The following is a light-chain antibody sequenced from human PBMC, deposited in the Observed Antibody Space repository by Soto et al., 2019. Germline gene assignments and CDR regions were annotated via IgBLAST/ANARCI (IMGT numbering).Light chain of an antibody. CDR1: NIGSRG. CDR3: QVWDWSSDRWV. V-gene: IGLV3-21*02. CDR2: GNS. J-gene: IGLJ3*02. Sequence: SYELTQPPSVSVAPGQTATITCGGDNIGSRGVHWYRQKPGQAPVVVVYGNSDRPSGVPERFSGSNSGNTATLTISRVEVGDEADFYCQVWDWSSDRWVFGGGTKVTVL.